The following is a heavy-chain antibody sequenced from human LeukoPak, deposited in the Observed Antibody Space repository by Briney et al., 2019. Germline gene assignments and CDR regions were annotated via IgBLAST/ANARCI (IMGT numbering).Heavy chain of an antibody. D-gene: IGHD4-23*01. V-gene: IGHV1-18*01. J-gene: IGHJ4*02. CDR2: INTQTGNT. Sequence: GASVKVSCKASGYSFNTYAISWVRQAPGQGLAWVGWINTQTGNTDYAQKVLDRVTMTADTSTSTAYMELRSLTSDDTAVYYCAREGGGNEFFDFWGQGTLVAVSS. CDR1: GYSFNTYA. CDR3: AREGGGNEFFDF.